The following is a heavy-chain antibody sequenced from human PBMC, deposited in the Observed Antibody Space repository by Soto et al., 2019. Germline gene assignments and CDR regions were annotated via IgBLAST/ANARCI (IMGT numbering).Heavy chain of an antibody. Sequence: QVQLQESGPGLVKPSETLSLTCTVSGGSISSYYWSWIRQPPGKGLEWIGYIYYSGSTNYNPSLTGRVHVSVDTSKNQFSLKLSSVTAADTAVYYCASRAGNQGYCSGGSCYSSYYYMDVWGKGTTVTVSS. D-gene: IGHD2-15*01. CDR3: ASRAGNQGYCSGGSCYSSYYYMDV. CDR2: IYYSGST. CDR1: GGSISSYY. J-gene: IGHJ6*03. V-gene: IGHV4-59*08.